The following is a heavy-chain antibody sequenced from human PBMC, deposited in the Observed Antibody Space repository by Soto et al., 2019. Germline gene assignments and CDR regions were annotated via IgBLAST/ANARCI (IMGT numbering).Heavy chain of an antibody. CDR1: GDSVSSNSAA. D-gene: IGHD1-26*01. CDR2: TYYRSKWYN. Sequence: SQTLSLTCAISGDSVSSNSAAWNWIRQSPSRGLEWLGRTYYRSKWYNDYAVSVKSRITINPDTSKNQFSLQLNSVTPEDTAVYYCARDTRDFGELLSRGFDYWGQGTQVTVSS. J-gene: IGHJ4*02. CDR3: ARDTRDFGELLSRGFDY. V-gene: IGHV6-1*01.